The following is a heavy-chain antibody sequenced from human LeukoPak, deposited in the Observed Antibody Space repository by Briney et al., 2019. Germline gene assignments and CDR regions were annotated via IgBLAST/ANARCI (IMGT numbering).Heavy chain of an antibody. CDR1: GFTFXXSX. CDR3: ARMEVA. Sequence: GFTFXXSXMHXVRXVPGKWLVWVSRISSVRITTNYADSVKGRFTISRDNAKNTVYLQMNSLRAEDTAVYYCARMEVAWGQGTIVTVSS. CDR2: ISSVRITT. J-gene: IGHJ3*01. V-gene: IGHV3-74*01. D-gene: IGHD3-3*01.